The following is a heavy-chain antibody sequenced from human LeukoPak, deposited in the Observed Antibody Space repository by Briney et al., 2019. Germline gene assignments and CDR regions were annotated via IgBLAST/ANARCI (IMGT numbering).Heavy chain of an antibody. CDR1: GFTFDDYA. J-gene: IGHJ4*02. CDR3: AKSGYSYGRYFDY. CDR2: ISWNSGSI. D-gene: IGHD5-18*01. Sequence: GGSLRLSCAASGFTFDDYAMHWVRQAPGKGLEWVSGISWNSGSIGYADSVKGRFTISRDNAKNSLYLQMNSLRAEDTALYYCAKSGYSYGRYFDYWGQGTLVTVSS. V-gene: IGHV3-9*01.